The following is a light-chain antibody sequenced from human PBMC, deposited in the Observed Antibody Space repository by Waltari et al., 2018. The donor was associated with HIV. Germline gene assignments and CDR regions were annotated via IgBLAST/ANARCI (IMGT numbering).Light chain of an antibody. Sequence: DIVMTQSPDSLAVSLGERATINCKSSQNLFYSSNNQDYLAWYQQKPGQPPKLLIYWASTREAALPDRFSGSGSGTDITLTISSLQAEDVTTYYCHQYFVPPLTFGGGTKVEIK. CDR1: QNLFYSSNNQDY. V-gene: IGKV4-1*01. CDR2: WAS. CDR3: HQYFVPPLT. J-gene: IGKJ4*01.